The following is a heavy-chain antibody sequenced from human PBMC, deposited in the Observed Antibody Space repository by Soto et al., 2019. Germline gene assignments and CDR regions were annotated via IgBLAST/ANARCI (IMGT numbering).Heavy chain of an antibody. CDR2: MYSSGST. J-gene: IGHJ4*02. V-gene: IGHV4-30-4*01. Sequence: QVRLQESGPGLVKSSQTLSLTCSVSGGAINSDYYYWGWVRQPPGKGLEWIGYMYSSGSTYSNPSLKSPVAMSVDTSQNHFSLSLTSVTAADTAVYFCVRGTACATVVACHRYFDSWGQGIPVTVSS. D-gene: IGHD2-15*01. CDR3: VRGTACATVVACHRYFDS. CDR1: GGAINSDYYY.